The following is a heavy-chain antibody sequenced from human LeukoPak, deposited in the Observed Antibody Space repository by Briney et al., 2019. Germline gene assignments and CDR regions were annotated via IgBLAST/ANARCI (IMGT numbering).Heavy chain of an antibody. D-gene: IGHD3-22*01. J-gene: IGHJ3*02. CDR2: ISSSSSHI. Sequence: GGSLRLSCAASGFTFSSYSMNWVRQAPGKGLEWVSSISSSSSHIYYADSVKGRFTISRDNAKNSLYLQMNSLRAEDTAVYYCARDHEIVVVITADDAFDIWGQGTMVTVSS. CDR3: ARDHEIVVVITADDAFDI. V-gene: IGHV3-21*01. CDR1: GFTFSSYS.